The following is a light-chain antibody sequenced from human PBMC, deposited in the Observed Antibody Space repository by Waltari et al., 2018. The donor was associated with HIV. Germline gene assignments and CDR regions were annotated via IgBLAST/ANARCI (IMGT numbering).Light chain of an antibody. CDR3: QSYDRSLSGYVV. J-gene: IGLJ2*01. CDR2: GNS. Sequence: QSLLTQPPSVSGAPGQRVTISCTGSSSNIGAGFDVHWYQQLPGTVPKLLIYGNSTRPSGVPDRFSGSKSGTSAPLAITGLQAEDEADYYCQSYDRSLSGYVVFGGGTKLTVL. CDR1: SSNIGAGFD. V-gene: IGLV1-40*01.